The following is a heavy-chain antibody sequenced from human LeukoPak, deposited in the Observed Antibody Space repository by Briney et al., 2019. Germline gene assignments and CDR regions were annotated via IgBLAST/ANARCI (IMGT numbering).Heavy chain of an antibody. CDR3: ARAPGGFHGDYSPIGH. CDR2: ISGSGGST. CDR1: GFTFSSYA. J-gene: IGHJ5*02. D-gene: IGHD4-17*01. Sequence: GGSLRLSCAASGFTFSSYAMSWVRQAPGKGLEWVSAISGSGGSTYYADSVKGRFTISRDNSKNTLYLQMNSLRAEETAMYYCARAPGGFHGDYSPIGHWGQGTLVTVSS. V-gene: IGHV3-23*01.